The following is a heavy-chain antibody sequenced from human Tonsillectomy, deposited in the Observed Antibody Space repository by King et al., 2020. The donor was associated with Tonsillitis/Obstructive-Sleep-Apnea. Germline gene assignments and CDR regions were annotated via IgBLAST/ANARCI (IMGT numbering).Heavy chain of an antibody. Sequence: VQLQHWGAGLLKPSETLSLTCAVYGGSFSGYYWSWIRQPPGKGLEWIGEINHSGSTNYNPSLKSRVTISVDTSKNQFSLKLSSVTAADTAVYYCARGRGGLRFLEWLHRRHDYYYYYMDVWGKGTTVTVSS. J-gene: IGHJ6*03. CDR3: ARGRGGLRFLEWLHRRHDYYYYYMDV. D-gene: IGHD3-3*01. CDR2: INHSGST. V-gene: IGHV4-34*01. CDR1: GGSFSGYY.